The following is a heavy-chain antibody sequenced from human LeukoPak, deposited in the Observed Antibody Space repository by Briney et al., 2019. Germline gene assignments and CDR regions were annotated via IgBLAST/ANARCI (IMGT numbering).Heavy chain of an antibody. Sequence: PSETLSLTCAVYGGSFSGYYWSWIRQPPGKGLELIGEINHSGSTNYNPSLKSRVTISVDTSKNQFSLKLSSVTAADTAVYYCARRRPYYYGPNWFDPWGQGTLVTVSS. D-gene: IGHD3-10*01. J-gene: IGHJ5*02. CDR2: INHSGST. CDR1: GGSFSGYY. V-gene: IGHV4-34*01. CDR3: ARRRPYYYGPNWFDP.